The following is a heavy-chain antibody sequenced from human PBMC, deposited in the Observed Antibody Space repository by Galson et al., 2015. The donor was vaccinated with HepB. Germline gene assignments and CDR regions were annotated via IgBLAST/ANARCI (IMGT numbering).Heavy chain of an antibody. Sequence: QSGAEVKKPGESLKISCKASGYKFPSYWIAWVRQMPGKGLEWMGIIYPGDSDTRYSPSFQGQLTISVDKSFNTAYLQWSSLKASDTAIYYCARLSGSFWDTLRPGYTYYGMDVWGRGTMVTVSS. J-gene: IGHJ6*02. CDR3: ARLSGSFWDTLRPGYTYYGMDV. D-gene: IGHD3-10*01. CDR1: GYKFPSYW. V-gene: IGHV5-51*01. CDR2: IYPGDSDT.